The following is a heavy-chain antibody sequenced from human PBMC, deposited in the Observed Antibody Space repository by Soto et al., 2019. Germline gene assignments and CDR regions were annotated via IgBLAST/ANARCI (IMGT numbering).Heavy chain of an antibody. V-gene: IGHV1-18*01. Sequence: QVQLVQSGAEVKKPGASVKVSCKGSGYTFTSYGITWVRQAPAQGLEWMGWISAHTNNTNYAQKLQGRVTVTTDTSTSPAYMELRSLRSDDTAVYYCARGRYGDYWGQGTRVTRSA. CDR2: ISAHTNNT. CDR1: GYTFTSYG. CDR3: ARGRYGDY. D-gene: IGHD4-17*01. J-gene: IGHJ4*02.